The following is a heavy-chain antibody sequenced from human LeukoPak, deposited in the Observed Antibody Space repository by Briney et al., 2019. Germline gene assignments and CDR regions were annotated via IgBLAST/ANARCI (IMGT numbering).Heavy chain of an antibody. D-gene: IGHD2-2*01. CDR2: ISYDGSNK. CDR3: ARDAYCSSTSCLN. V-gene: IGHV3-30-3*01. CDR1: GFTFSSYA. J-gene: IGHJ4*02. Sequence: GRSLRLSCAASGFTFSSYAMHWVRQAPGKGLEWVAVISYDGSNKYYADSVKGRFTISRDNSKNTLYLQMNSLRAEDTAVYYCARDAYCSSTSCLNWGQGTLVTVSS.